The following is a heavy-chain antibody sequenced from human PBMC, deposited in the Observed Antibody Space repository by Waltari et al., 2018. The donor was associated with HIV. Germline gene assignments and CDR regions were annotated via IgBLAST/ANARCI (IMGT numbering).Heavy chain of an antibody. D-gene: IGHD2-21*02. CDR1: GFTFSSAW. CDR3: TSIFEVLAAIRPGGV. CDR2: IRSESDGATT. Sequence: EVLLVESGGGLVKPGGSLRLSCEASGFTFSSAWMSWVRQAPGKGLEWVARIRSESDGATTDYAARVKDRFSISRDDSKNMLYLEMNSLKTEDTAVYYCTSIFEVLAAIRPGGVWGRGTMVTVSS. V-gene: IGHV3-15*01. J-gene: IGHJ3*01.